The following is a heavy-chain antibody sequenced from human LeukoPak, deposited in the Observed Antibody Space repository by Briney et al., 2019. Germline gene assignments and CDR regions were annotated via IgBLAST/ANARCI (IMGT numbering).Heavy chain of an antibody. D-gene: IGHD3-3*01. CDR3: ARGSRTDFWSGYYTAPDY. J-gene: IGHJ4*02. CDR2: INPSGGST. Sequence: ASVKVSCKASGYTFTSYYMHWVRQAPGQGLEWMGIINPSGGSTSYAQKFQGRVTMTRDTSTSTVYMELSSLRSEDTAVYYCARGSRTDFWSGYYTAPDYWGQGTLVTV. V-gene: IGHV1-46*01. CDR1: GYTFTSYY.